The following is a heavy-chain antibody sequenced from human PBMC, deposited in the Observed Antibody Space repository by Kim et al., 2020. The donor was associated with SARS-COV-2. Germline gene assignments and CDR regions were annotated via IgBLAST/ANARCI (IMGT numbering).Heavy chain of an antibody. CDR2: TYYTSKLYN. CDR1: GDSVSRYI. CDR3: ARGKFFEY. Sequence: SQTLSLTCAVPGDSVSRYIWTWIRQSPSRGLEWLGRTYYTSKLYNDYAPSLKSRITIKPDTSKNQVSLQLNSVTTEETAVYFCARGKFFEYWGQGTVVT. J-gene: IGHJ4*02. V-gene: IGHV6-1*01.